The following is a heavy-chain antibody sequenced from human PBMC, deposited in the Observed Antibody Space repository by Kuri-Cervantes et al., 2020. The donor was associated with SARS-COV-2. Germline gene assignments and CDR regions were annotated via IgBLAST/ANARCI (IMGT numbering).Heavy chain of an antibody. D-gene: IGHD3-3*01. CDR1: GYTFTSYD. CDR2: MNPNSGNT. J-gene: IGHJ6*03. Sequence: ASVKVSCKASGYTFTSYDINWVRQATGQGLEWMGWMNPNSGNTGYAQKFQGRVTITRNTSISTAYMELSSLRSEDTAVYYCARGLGFRPDYDFWSGYRVGYYMDVWGKGTTVTVSS. V-gene: IGHV1-8*03. CDR3: ARGLGFRPDYDFWSGYRVGYYMDV.